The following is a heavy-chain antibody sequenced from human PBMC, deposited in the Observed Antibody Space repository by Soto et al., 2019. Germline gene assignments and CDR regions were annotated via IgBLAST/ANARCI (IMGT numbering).Heavy chain of an antibody. D-gene: IGHD6-19*01. Sequence: EVQLVESGGGLVQPGRSLRLSCAASGFTFDDYAMHWVRQAPGKGLEWVSGLSWNSANIAYADSVKGRFTISRDNAKNSLYLQMNSLRPEDTAFYYCAXDKAYSGWSYFHSWGQGTLVTVSS. J-gene: IGHJ4*02. CDR2: LSWNSANI. V-gene: IGHV3-9*01. CDR1: GFTFDDYA. CDR3: AXDKAYSGWSYFHS.